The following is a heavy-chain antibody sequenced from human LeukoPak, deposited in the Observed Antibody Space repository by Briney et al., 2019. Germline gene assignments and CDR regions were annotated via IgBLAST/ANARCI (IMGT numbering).Heavy chain of an antibody. D-gene: IGHD3-22*01. CDR3: ARDMYDSSGYLFDY. CDR1: GFTFRSYA. CDR2: ISSDGSNK. V-gene: IGHV3-30-3*01. J-gene: IGHJ4*02. Sequence: GGSLGLSCAASGFTFRSYAMHWVRQAPGKGLEWVAVISSDGSNKYYADSVKGRFTISRDNSKNTLYLQMNSLRAEDTAVYYCARDMYDSSGYLFDYWGQGTLVTVSS.